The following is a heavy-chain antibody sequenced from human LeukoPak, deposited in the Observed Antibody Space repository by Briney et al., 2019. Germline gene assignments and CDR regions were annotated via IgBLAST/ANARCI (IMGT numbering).Heavy chain of an antibody. Sequence: ASVKVSCKASGGTFSSYAISWVRQAPGQGLEWMGGIIPIFGTTNYAQTLQGRVTITTDESMTTAYMELSGLKSGDTAVYYCARVVVSSGYYSDYWGQGTQVTVSS. CDR2: IIPIFGTT. D-gene: IGHD3-3*01. V-gene: IGHV1-69*05. CDR1: GGTFSSYA. J-gene: IGHJ4*02. CDR3: ARVVVSSGYYSDY.